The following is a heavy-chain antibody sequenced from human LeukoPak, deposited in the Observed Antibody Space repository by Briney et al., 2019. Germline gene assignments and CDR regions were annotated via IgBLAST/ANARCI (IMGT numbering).Heavy chain of an antibody. V-gene: IGHV1-69*13. D-gene: IGHD2-2*01. CDR3: ARDLEDIVVVPAVHGAFDI. CDR2: IIPIFGTA. J-gene: IGHJ3*02. CDR1: GYTFTSYD. Sequence: SVKVSCKASGYTFTSYDINWVRQATGQGLEWMGGIIPIFGTANYAQKFQGRVTITADESTSTAYMELSSLRSEDTAVYYCARDLEDIVVVPAVHGAFDIWGQGTMVTVSS.